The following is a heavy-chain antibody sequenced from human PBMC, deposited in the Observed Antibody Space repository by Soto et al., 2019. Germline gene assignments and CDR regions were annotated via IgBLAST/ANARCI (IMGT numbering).Heavy chain of an antibody. J-gene: IGHJ4*02. CDR2: ISYDGGNK. CDR3: ARKTARGYGDYFVY. CDR1: GFTFSNYA. V-gene: IGHV3-30-3*01. Sequence: QVQLVESGGGVVQTGRSLRLSCAASGFTFSNYALHWVRQAPGKGLEWVSVISYDGGNKYYADSVKGRFTISRDDSKNALYLQMNSPRAEDTAVYYCARKTARGYGDYFVYWGQGTLVTVSS. D-gene: IGHD4-17*01.